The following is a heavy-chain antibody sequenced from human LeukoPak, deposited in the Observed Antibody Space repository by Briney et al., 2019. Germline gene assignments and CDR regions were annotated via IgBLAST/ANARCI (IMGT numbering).Heavy chain of an antibody. D-gene: IGHD1-26*01. CDR3: ARLGSLRRDAFAL. V-gene: IGHV3-7*01. CDR2: IRPDGSET. CDR1: GFTFSNDW. J-gene: IGHJ3*01. Sequence: GGSLRLACAASGFTFSNDWMEWVRQAPGKGLEWVANIRPDGSETYYVASVDGRFTISRDNAEKSLFVQMNSLTVEDTAVYYCARLGSLRRDAFALWGRGTMVTVAS.